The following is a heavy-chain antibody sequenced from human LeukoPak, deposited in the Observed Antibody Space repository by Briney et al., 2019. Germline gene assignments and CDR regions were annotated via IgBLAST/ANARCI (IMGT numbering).Heavy chain of an antibody. CDR1: GFTFSSYA. J-gene: IGHJ4*02. D-gene: IGHD6-13*01. CDR2: INHSGST. CDR3: ARGVGIAAAGNDY. Sequence: GSLRLSCAASGFTFSSYAMSWIRQPPGKGLEWIGEINHSGSTNYNPSLKSRVTISVDTSKNQFSLKLSSVTAADTAVYYCARGVGIAAAGNDYWGQGTLVTVSS. V-gene: IGHV4-34*01.